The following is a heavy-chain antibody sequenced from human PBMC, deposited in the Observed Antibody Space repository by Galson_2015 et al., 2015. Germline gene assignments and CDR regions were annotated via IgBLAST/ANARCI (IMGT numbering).Heavy chain of an antibody. CDR1: GFTFRSYS. CDR3: TRDRAVGDTSRYFDQ. CDR2: ISSDGNKK. J-gene: IGHJ4*02. V-gene: IGHV3-30-3*01. Sequence: SLRLSCAASGFTFRSYSLHWVRQAPGKGLEWVAVISSDGNKKYYADSVKGRFTISRDNSKNALYVQMNSLRAEDTAVYYCTRDRAVGDTSRYFDQWGQGTLVTVSS. D-gene: IGHD1-26*01.